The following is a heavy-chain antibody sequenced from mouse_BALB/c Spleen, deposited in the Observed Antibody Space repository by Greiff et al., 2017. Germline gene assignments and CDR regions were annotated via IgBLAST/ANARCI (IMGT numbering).Heavy chain of an antibody. CDR2: ISDGGSYT. V-gene: IGHV5-4*02. Sequence: EVMLVESGGGLVKPGGSLKLSCAASGFTFSDYYMYWVRQTPEKRLEWVATISDGGSYTYYPDSVKGRFTISRDNAKNNLYLQMSSLKSEDTAMYYCARDHPGGFAYWGQGTLVTVSA. CDR3: ARDHPGGFAY. J-gene: IGHJ3*01. D-gene: IGHD4-1*01. CDR1: GFTFSDYY.